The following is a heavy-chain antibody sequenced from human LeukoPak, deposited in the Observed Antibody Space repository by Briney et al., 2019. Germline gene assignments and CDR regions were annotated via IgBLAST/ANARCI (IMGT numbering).Heavy chain of an antibody. D-gene: IGHD2-15*01. Sequence: GGSLRLSCAASGFTFRNYNMNWVRQAPGKGLEWVSYITISSTTIYYADSVKGRFTISRDNAKNSLYLQMNSLRAEDTALYYCAKDSRVRIPTMTPDFDYWGQGTLVTVSS. CDR2: ITISSTTI. V-gene: IGHV3-48*04. CDR3: AKDSRVRIPTMTPDFDY. J-gene: IGHJ4*02. CDR1: GFTFRNYN.